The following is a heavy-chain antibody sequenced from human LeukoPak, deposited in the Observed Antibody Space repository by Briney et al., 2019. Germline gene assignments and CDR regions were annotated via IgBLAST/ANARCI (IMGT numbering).Heavy chain of an antibody. Sequence: GGSLRLSCVASGFTFSTFDMNWVRQAPGKGLEWVSAITSTSNHINYADSVKGRFTISRDSANNSLYLQMNSLRAEDTAVYYCARVYSANGYGSGYYDYWGQGTLVTVSS. CDR3: ARVYSANGYGSGYYDY. CDR1: GFTFSTFD. J-gene: IGHJ4*02. V-gene: IGHV3-21*01. CDR2: ITSTSNHI. D-gene: IGHD3-10*01.